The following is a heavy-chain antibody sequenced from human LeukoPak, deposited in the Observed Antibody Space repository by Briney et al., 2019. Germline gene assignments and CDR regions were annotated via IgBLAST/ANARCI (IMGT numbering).Heavy chain of an antibody. J-gene: IGHJ4*02. D-gene: IGHD3-10*01. CDR2: FGPQVGET. CDR1: GSTLTKIS. V-gene: IGHV1-24*01. Sequence: PSGSVKVSCKVSGSTLTKISIDWVRQAPGKGLECMGTFGPQVGETIHAQKLQGRLKMTADTSTDTAYMEMSSLQSEDTAVYYCATGAMVYEYWGQGTLVTDSS. CDR3: ATGAMVYEY.